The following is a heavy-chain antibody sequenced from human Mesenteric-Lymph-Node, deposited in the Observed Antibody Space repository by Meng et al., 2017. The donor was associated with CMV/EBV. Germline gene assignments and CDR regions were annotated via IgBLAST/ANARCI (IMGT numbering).Heavy chain of an antibody. D-gene: IGHD5-12*01. CDR3: ARYNGGYAIDY. CDR2: INHSGST. Sequence: SLSCAVYGGSFSGYYWNWIRQPPGKGLEWIGEINHSGSTNYHPSLRSRVTISVDTSKNQLSLKLSSVTAADTAVYYCARYNGGYAIDYWGQGTLVTVSS. V-gene: IGHV4-34*01. CDR1: GGSFSGYY. J-gene: IGHJ4*02.